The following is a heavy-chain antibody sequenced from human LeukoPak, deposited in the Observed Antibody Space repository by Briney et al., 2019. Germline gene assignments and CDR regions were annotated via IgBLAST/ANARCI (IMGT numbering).Heavy chain of an antibody. D-gene: IGHD3-22*01. CDR3: ARVPRSLHYYDSSGYYPN. J-gene: IGHJ4*02. CDR2: IIPIFGTA. CDR1: GGTFSSYA. V-gene: IGHV1-69*05. Sequence: GASVKVSCKASGGTFSSYAISWVRQAPGQGLEWMGGIIPIFGTANYAQKFQGRVTITTDEYTSTAYMELSSLRSEDTAVYYCARVPRSLHYYDSSGYYPNWGQGTLVTVSS.